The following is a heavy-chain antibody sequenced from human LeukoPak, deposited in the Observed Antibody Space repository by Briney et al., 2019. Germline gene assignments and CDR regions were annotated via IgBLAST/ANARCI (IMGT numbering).Heavy chain of an antibody. CDR3: ARDLVDWNDWSWFGP. Sequence: PSETLSLTCTVSGASISSYYWSWIRQPAGKGLEWIGRIYTSGSTNYNPSLKSRVTMSVDTSKNQFSLKLSSVTAADTAVYYCARDLVDWNDWSWFGPWGQGTLVTVSS. J-gene: IGHJ5*02. D-gene: IGHD1-1*01. CDR2: IYTSGST. V-gene: IGHV4-4*07. CDR1: GASISSYY.